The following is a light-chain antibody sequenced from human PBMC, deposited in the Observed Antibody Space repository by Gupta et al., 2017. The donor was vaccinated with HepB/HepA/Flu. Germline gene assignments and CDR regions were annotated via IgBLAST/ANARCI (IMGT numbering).Light chain of an antibody. J-gene: IGKJ4*02. V-gene: IGKV3-11*01. CDR2: DTS. CDR1: QSISSY. Sequence: EIVLTQSPATLSLSRGEGPTLPCRASQSISSYLAWYQQKPGQPPRLLIYDTSTRAADIPARFSGSGSGTDFTLTISSLEAEDVAVYYCQQRYRTLRTFGEGTKVEIK. CDR3: QQRYRTLRT.